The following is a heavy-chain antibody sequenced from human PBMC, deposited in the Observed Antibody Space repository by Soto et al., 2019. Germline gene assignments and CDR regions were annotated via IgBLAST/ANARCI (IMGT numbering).Heavy chain of an antibody. J-gene: IGHJ4*02. D-gene: IGHD7-27*01. CDR1: GYSFTAYY. CDR2: ISPNSGAT. CDR3: ARAGAYYFDY. Sequence: QAQLVQSGAEVKKPGASVKVSCQASGYSFTAYYMHWVRQAPGQGLEWMGWISPNSGATNYAQKFQGWVTMTRDTSINTVYMELSRLTSDDTAVYYCARAGAYYFDYWGQGALVTVSS. V-gene: IGHV1-2*04.